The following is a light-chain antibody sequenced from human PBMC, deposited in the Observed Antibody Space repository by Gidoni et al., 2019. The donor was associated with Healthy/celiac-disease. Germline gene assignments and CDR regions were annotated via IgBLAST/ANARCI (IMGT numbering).Light chain of an antibody. CDR1: QDLSNY. CDR2: DAS. V-gene: IGKV1-33*01. Sequence: DIQMTQSPSSLSASVGDRVTITCPASQDLSNYLNWYQQKPGKAPKLLIYDASNLETGVPSRFSGSGDGRDVTFTISSLQPEDSATYYCQQYDNLPLTFGGGTKVEIK. J-gene: IGKJ4*01. CDR3: QQYDNLPLT.